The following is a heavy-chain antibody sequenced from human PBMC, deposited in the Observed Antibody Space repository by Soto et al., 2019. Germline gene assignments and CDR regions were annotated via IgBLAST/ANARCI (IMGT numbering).Heavy chain of an antibody. CDR2: IYHSGST. J-gene: IGHJ4*02. V-gene: IGHV4-38-2*01. Sequence: SSETLSLTCAVSAYSISSGYCWGCVRQPPGKGLGWIGSIYHSGSTYYNPSLKSRVTIAVVRSKNQFFLKLSSEAAADTAGYYWARVSSAPFRYLDCWGQGTMVTACS. D-gene: IGHD2-15*01. CDR1: AYSISSGYC. CDR3: ARVSSAPFRYLDC.